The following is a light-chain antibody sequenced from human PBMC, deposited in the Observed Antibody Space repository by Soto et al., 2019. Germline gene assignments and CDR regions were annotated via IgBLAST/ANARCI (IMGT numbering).Light chain of an antibody. CDR2: EVS. J-gene: IGLJ1*01. CDR3: SSYAGSSYV. Sequence: QSVLTQPPSASGSPGQSVTISCTGTSSHVGGYNYVSWYQQHPGKAPKLMIYEVSKRPSGVPDRFSGSKSGNTASLTVSGLQAEDEADYYCSSYAGSSYVFGTGTKVTVL. CDR1: SSHVGGYNY. V-gene: IGLV2-8*01.